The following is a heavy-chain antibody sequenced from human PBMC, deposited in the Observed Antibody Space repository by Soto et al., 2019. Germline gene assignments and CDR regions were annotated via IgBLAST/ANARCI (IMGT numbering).Heavy chain of an antibody. CDR2: IYYSGST. Sequence: PSETLSLTCTVSGGSISSYYWSWIRQPPGKGLEWIGYIYYSGSTNYNPSLKSRVTISVDTSKNQFSLKLSSVTAADTAVYYCARAPYFDWSQGYYYYYYGMDVWGQGTTVTVS. J-gene: IGHJ6*02. CDR1: GGSISSYY. CDR3: ARAPYFDWSQGYYYYYYGMDV. V-gene: IGHV4-59*08. D-gene: IGHD3-9*01.